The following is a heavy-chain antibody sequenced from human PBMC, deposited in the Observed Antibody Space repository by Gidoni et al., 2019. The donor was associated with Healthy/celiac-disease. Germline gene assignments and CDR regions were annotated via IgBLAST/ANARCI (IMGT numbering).Heavy chain of an antibody. D-gene: IGHD3-22*01. J-gene: IGHJ4*02. CDR1: GFTFSNAW. CDR3: TTVDSVLAGAYDSSGYIRDY. V-gene: IGHV3-15*01. Sequence: EVQLVESGGGLVKPGGSLRLSCAASGFTFSNAWMSWVRQAPGKGLEWVGRIKSKTDGGTTDYAAPVKGRFTSSRDDSKNTLYLQMNSLKTEDTAVYYCTTVDSVLAGAYDSSGYIRDYWGQGTLVTVSS. CDR2: IKSKTDGGTT.